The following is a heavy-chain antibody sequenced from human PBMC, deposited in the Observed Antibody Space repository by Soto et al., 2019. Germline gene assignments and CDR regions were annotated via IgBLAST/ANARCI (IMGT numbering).Heavy chain of an antibody. Sequence: QVQVVQSGVEVRRPGSSVKVSCKASGDTFKNCVISWVRQAPGQGLEWMGGIIPLFGTTDFAKRLQGRLTITTDESTTTAYMELSRLRSEDTATYYCAAELGFGKLSVVWGQGTKVIVYS. CDR2: IIPLFGTT. CDR1: GDTFKNCV. CDR3: AAELGFGKLSVV. J-gene: IGHJ6*02. V-gene: IGHV1-69*01. D-gene: IGHD3-10*01.